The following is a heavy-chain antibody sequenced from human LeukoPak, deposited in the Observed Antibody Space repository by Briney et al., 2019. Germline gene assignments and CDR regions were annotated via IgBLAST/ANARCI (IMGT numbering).Heavy chain of an antibody. CDR2: ISYDGSNK. CDR3: ARARSGWYLGQFDY. Sequence: PGGSLRLSCVVSGFTFSSYAMHWVRQAPGKGLEWVAVISYDGSNKYYADSVKGRFTISRDNSKNALYPQMNSLRAEDTAVYYCARARSGWYLGQFDYWGQGTLVTVSS. J-gene: IGHJ4*02. V-gene: IGHV3-30*04. CDR1: GFTFSSYA. D-gene: IGHD6-19*01.